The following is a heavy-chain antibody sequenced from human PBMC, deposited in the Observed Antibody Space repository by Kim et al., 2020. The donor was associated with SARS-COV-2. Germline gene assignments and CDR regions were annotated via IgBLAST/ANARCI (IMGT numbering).Heavy chain of an antibody. J-gene: IGHJ6*02. CDR3: ARWAGYKTYYYYGMDV. CDR1: GGTFSSYA. V-gene: IGHV1-69*13. Sequence: SVKVSCKASGGTFSSYAISWVRQAPGQGLEWMGGIIPIFGTANYAQKFQGRVTITADESTSAAYMELSSLGSEETAVYYCARWAGYKTYYYYGMDVWGQGTTVTVSS. CDR2: IIPIFGTA. D-gene: IGHD6-25*01.